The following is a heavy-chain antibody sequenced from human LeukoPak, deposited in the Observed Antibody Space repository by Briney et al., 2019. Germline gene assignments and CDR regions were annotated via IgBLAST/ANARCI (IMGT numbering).Heavy chain of an antibody. J-gene: IGHJ4*02. D-gene: IGHD3-10*01. CDR1: GGSISSSSYY. V-gene: IGHV4-39*07. CDR2: IYYSGST. CDR3: ARETYGSGSYRDY. Sequence: SETLSLTYTVSGGSISSSSYYWGWIRQPPGKGLEWSGTIYYSGSTYYSPSLKSRVTISLDTSQNQFSLKLSSVTAADTAVYYCARETYGSGSYRDYWGQGTLVTVSS.